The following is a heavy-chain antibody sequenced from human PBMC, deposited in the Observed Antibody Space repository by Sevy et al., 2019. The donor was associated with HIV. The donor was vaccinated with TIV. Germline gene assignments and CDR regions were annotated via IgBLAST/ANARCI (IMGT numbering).Heavy chain of an antibody. CDR1: GYTFTNYH. D-gene: IGHD1-26*01. Sequence: ASVKVSCKASGYTFTNYHITWVRQPPGQGLEWMGWITPNNGNTEYVQRLQGRVTMTTDTSTSTAYMELRNLKSDDTAVYYCARAPSGSQGPGQYFHHWGQGTLVTVSS. CDR2: ITPNNGNT. CDR3: ARAPSGSQGPGQYFHH. J-gene: IGHJ1*01. V-gene: IGHV1-18*01.